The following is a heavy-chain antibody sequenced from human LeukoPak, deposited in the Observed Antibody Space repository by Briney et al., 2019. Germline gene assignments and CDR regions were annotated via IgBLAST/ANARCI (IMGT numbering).Heavy chain of an antibody. Sequence: PSETPSLTCTVSGGSISSYYWSWIRQPPGKGLEWIGYIYYSGSTNYNPSLKSRFTISVDTSKNQFSLKLSSVTAADTAVYYCARMYYDILTGRRYYFDYWGQGTLVTVSS. J-gene: IGHJ4*02. CDR2: IYYSGST. CDR3: ARMYYDILTGRRYYFDY. D-gene: IGHD3-9*01. V-gene: IGHV4-59*01. CDR1: GGSISSYY.